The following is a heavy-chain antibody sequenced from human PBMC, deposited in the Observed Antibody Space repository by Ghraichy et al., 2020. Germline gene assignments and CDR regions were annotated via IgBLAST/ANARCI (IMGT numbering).Heavy chain of an antibody. V-gene: IGHV3-21*01. CDR2: ISGSSSYI. J-gene: IGHJ4*02. CDR3: ATVGGSSPSRTYYFDC. CDR1: GFTFSSYG. Sequence: GSLRLSCAASGFTFSSYGLNWVRQAPGKGLEWVSSISGSSSYIYYADSVKGRFTISRDNTKNSLYLQLNSLRVEDTAVYYCATVGGSSPSRTYYFDCWGQGTLVTVSS. D-gene: IGHD2-2*01.